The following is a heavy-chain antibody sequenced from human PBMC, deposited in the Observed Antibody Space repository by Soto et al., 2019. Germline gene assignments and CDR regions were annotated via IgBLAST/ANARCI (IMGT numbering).Heavy chain of an antibody. D-gene: IGHD5-12*01. CDR1: GLTFSSYA. J-gene: IGHJ6*02. V-gene: IGHV3-30-3*01. CDR2: ISYDGSNK. Sequence: GGSLRHSCAASGLTFSSYAMRWVRQATGKGLEWVAVISYDGSNKYYADSVKGRFTISRDNSKNTLYLQMNSLRAEDTAVYYCARDYYRFNSGYGFSMDVWGQGTTVTVSS. CDR3: ARDYYRFNSGYGFSMDV.